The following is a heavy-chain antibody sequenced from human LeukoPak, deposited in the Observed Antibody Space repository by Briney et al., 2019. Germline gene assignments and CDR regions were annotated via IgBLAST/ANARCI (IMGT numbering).Heavy chain of an antibody. V-gene: IGHV1-2*02. D-gene: IGHD5-18*01. CDR2: INPNSGDT. J-gene: IGHJ4*02. CDR3: AKDQGRGYTYGLYYFDN. CDR1: GYSFTGYY. Sequence: ASVKVSCKASGYSFTGYYMHWVRQAPGQGLEWMGWINPNSGDTNYAQKFQGRVSMTRDTSISTAYMELSRLRSDGTAVYYCAKDQGRGYTYGLYYFDNWGQGALVTVSS.